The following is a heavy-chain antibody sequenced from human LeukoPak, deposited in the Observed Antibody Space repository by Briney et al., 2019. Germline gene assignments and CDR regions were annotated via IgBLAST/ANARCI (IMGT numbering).Heavy chain of an antibody. J-gene: IGHJ4*02. CDR1: GGSMSSYY. Sequence: SETLSLTCTVSGGSMSSYYWSWIRQPPGKGLEWIGYIYYSGSTNYNPSLKSRVTISVDTSKNQFSLKLSSVTAADTAVYYCARDNAGGGYYYEFGYWGQGTLVTVSS. CDR3: ARDNAGGGYYYEFGY. D-gene: IGHD3-22*01. CDR2: IYYSGST. V-gene: IGHV4-59*01.